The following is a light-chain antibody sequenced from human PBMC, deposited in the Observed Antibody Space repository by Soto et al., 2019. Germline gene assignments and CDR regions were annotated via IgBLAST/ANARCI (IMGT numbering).Light chain of an antibody. CDR1: QDVSSW. CDR2: SAS. J-gene: IGKJ4*01. V-gene: IGKV1-12*01. CDR3: QPANSFPLT. Sequence: DIQVTQSPSSVSASVGDRVTITCRTSQDVSSWLAWYQQKPGKAPELLIYSASTLQTVVPSRFSGSGSGTDFTLTISSLQPEDFATYYCQPANSFPLTFGSGTKVEIK.